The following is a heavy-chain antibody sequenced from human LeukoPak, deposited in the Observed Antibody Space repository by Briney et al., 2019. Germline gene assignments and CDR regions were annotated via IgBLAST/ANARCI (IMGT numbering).Heavy chain of an antibody. D-gene: IGHD6-13*01. V-gene: IGHV1-24*01. J-gene: IGHJ4*02. CDR1: GYTLTELS. Sequence: ASVKVSCKVSGYTLTELSMRWVRQAPGKGLEWMGGFDPEDGETIYAQKFQGRVTMTEDTSTDTAYMELSSLRSEDTAVYYCATAYSSSWDYFDYWGQGTLVTVSS. CDR2: FDPEDGET. CDR3: ATAYSSSWDYFDY.